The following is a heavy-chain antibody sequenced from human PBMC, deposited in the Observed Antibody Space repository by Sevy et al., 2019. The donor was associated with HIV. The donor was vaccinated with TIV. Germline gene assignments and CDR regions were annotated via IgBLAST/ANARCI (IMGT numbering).Heavy chain of an antibody. D-gene: IGHD3-10*01. J-gene: IGHJ4*02. V-gene: IGHV4-59*01. CDR2: IYYSGST. Sequence: SETLSLTCTVSGGSISSYYWSWIRQPPGKGLEWIGYIYYSGSTNYNPSLKSRVTISVDTSKNQFSLKLSSVTAADTAVYYCARVVPSDGSGSYYYFDYWGQGTLVTVSS. CDR1: GGSISSYY. CDR3: ARVVPSDGSGSYYYFDY.